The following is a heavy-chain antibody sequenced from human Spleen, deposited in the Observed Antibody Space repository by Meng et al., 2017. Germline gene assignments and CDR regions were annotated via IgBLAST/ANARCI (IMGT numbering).Heavy chain of an antibody. J-gene: IGHJ4*02. CDR3: AKVGVRGVIIYFDY. Sequence: SETLSLTCTVSGGSISSSSYYWGWIRQPPGKGLEWIGSIYYSGSTYYNPSLKSRVTISVDTSKNQFSLKLNSVTAADTAVYYCAKVGVRGVIIYFDYWGQGTLVTVSS. V-gene: IGHV4-39*07. CDR1: GGSISSSSYY. CDR2: IYYSGST. D-gene: IGHD3-10*01.